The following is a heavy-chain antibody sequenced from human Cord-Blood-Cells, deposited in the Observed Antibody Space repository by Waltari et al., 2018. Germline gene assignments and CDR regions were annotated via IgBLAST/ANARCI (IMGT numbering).Heavy chain of an antibody. Sequence: QVQLVQSGAEVKKPGASVKVSCKVSGYTLTELSMHWVRQAPGKGREWMGGVEPEDGETSYAQKFQGRVTMTEDTSTDTAYMELSSLRSEDTAVYYCATDRSFGVVTNWFDPWGQGTLVTVSS. D-gene: IGHD3-3*01. CDR1: GYTLTELS. CDR2: VEPEDGET. V-gene: IGHV1-24*01. CDR3: ATDRSFGVVTNWFDP. J-gene: IGHJ5*02.